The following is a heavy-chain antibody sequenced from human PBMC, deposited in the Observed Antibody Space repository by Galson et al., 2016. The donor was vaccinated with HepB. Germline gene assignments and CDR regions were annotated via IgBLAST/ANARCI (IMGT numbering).Heavy chain of an antibody. J-gene: IGHJ4*02. V-gene: IGHV4-39*01. D-gene: IGHD3-10*01. CDR3: ARQYGSGRYYFDY. CDR2: INYSGIT. Sequence: PPGKGLEWIGTINYSGITYYNPSLKSRVTMSVDTSKNQFSLKLSSVTATDTAVYYCARQYGSGRYYFDYWGQGTLVTVSS.